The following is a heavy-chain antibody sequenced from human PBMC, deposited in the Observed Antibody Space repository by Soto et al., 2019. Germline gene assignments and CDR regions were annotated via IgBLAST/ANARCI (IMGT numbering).Heavy chain of an antibody. CDR2: MYHSGSA. CDR1: GYSISSGYY. D-gene: IGHD1-26*01. J-gene: IGHJ4*02. V-gene: IGHV4-38-2*01. CDR3: ARAATRYSAFDY. Sequence: SETLSLTCAVSGYSISSGYYWGWIRQPPGKGLESIGSMYHSGSAYYNPSLKSRVTISVNTSKNQFSLKLNSVTAADTAVYYCARAATRYSAFDYWGQGTLVTVSS.